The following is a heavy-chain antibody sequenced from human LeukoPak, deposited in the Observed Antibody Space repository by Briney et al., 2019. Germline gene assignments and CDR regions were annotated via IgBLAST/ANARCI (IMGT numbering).Heavy chain of an antibody. D-gene: IGHD5-18*01. V-gene: IGHV4-59*01. CDR1: GGSISSYY. J-gene: IGHJ4*02. CDR2: IYYSGST. Sequence: SETLSLTCTVSGGSISSYYWSWIRQPPGKGLEWIGYIYYSGSTNYNPSLKSRVTISVDTSKNQFSLKLSSVTAADTAVYYCARSGYSYTTFGYWGQGTLVTVSS. CDR3: ARSGYSYTTFGY.